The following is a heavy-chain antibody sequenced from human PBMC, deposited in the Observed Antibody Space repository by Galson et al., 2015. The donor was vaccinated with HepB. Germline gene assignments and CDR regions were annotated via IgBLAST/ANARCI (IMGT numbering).Heavy chain of an antibody. V-gene: IGHV3-21*01. Sequence: SLRLSCAASGFTFSSYSMNWVRQAPGKGLEWVSSISSSSSYIYYADSVKGRFTISRDNAKNSLYLQMNSLRAEDTAVYYCARAERPWVVGARGYYYCYMDVWGKGTTVTVSS. CDR1: GFTFSSYS. D-gene: IGHD1-26*01. J-gene: IGHJ6*03. CDR2: ISSSSSYI. CDR3: ARAERPWVVGARGYYYCYMDV.